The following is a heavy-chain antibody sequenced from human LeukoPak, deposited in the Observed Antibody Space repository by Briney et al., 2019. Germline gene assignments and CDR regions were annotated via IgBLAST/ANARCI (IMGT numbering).Heavy chain of an antibody. CDR1: GFTFGDYA. CDR3: ARGEGYGDYERGLSYYGMDV. D-gene: IGHD4-17*01. Sequence: PGGSLRLSCTASGFTFGDYAMSWIRQAPGKGLEWVSYISSSGSTIYYADSVKGRFTISRDNAKNSLYLQMNSLRAEDTAVYYCARGEGYGDYERGLSYYGMDVWGQGTTVTVSS. J-gene: IGHJ6*02. CDR2: ISSSGSTI. V-gene: IGHV3-11*01.